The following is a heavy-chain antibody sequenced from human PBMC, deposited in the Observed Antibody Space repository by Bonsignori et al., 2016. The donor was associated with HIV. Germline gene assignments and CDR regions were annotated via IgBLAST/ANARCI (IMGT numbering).Heavy chain of an antibody. CDR2: IYHSGST. CDR3: ARGFIAALYYFDY. Sequence: WIRQPPGKGLEWIGSIYHSGSTYYNPSLKSRVTISVDTSKNQFSLKLSSVTAADTAVYYCARGFIAALYYFDYWGQGTLVTVSS. D-gene: IGHD6-13*01. V-gene: IGHV4-38-2*01. J-gene: IGHJ4*02.